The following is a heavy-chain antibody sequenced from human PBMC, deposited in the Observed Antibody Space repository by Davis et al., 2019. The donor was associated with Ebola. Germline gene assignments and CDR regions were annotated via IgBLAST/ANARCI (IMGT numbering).Heavy chain of an antibody. J-gene: IGHJ4*02. CDR1: EGTFSSFA. CDR3: ARGPTDPSGG. CDR2: IIPMFRSA. Sequence: SVKVSCKASEGTFSSFAVGWVRQGPGQGLEWMGGIIPMFRSANYAQKFQGRVTITADESTSTAYMELSSLRSEDTAVYYCARGPTDPSGGWGQGTLVTVSS. D-gene: IGHD3-16*01. V-gene: IGHV1-69*13.